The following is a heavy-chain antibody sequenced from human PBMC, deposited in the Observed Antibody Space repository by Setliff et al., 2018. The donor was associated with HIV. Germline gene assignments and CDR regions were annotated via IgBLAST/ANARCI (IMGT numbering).Heavy chain of an antibody. Sequence: SVKVSCKASGGTFSSYAISWVRQAPGQGLEWVGGIIPIFGPTNYAQKFQGRVTITADESTTTAYMELSSLRSEDTAVYYCARERNYGVNRPFDYWGQGTLVTVSS. CDR2: IIPIFGPT. CDR1: GGTFSSYA. CDR3: ARERNYGVNRPFDY. D-gene: IGHD4-17*01. V-gene: IGHV1-69*13. J-gene: IGHJ4*02.